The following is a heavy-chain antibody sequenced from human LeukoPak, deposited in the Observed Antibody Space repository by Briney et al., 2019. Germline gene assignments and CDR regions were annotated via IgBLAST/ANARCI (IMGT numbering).Heavy chain of an antibody. CDR2: IYGGGST. D-gene: IGHD6-19*01. Sequence: GGSLRLSCAASGFTVGSNYMGWVRQAPGKGLEWVSIIYGGGSTAYGDSVKGRFTISRDNSKNTVYLQMNSLRAEDTAVYYCAKDRYSSGWYSDFDYWGQGTLVTVSS. CDR3: AKDRYSSGWYSDFDY. CDR1: GFTVGSNY. J-gene: IGHJ4*02. V-gene: IGHV3-53*05.